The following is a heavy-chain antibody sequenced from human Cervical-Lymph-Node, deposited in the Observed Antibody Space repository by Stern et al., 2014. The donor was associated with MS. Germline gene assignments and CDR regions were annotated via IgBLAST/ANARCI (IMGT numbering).Heavy chain of an antibody. D-gene: IGHD3-16*01. CDR1: GGSISSGGYY. V-gene: IGHV4-31*03. CDR3: ARAGGDDIPFDY. CDR2: IYYSGTT. J-gene: IGHJ4*02. Sequence: QLQLQESGPGLVKPSQTLSLTCTVSGGSISSGGYYWSWIRQNTGKGLEWIGYIYYSGTTYYNPYLKSRVTISVDTSKNQFSLKLSSVTAADTAVYYCARAGGDDIPFDYWGQGTLVTVSS.